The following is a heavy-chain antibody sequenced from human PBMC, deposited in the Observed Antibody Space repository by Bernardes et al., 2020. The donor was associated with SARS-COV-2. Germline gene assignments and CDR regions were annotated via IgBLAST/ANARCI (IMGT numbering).Heavy chain of an antibody. J-gene: IGHJ6*02. D-gene: IGHD1-26*01. Sequence: SETLSLSCSVSGGSISSIDYYWGWIRQPPGKGLEWIGLIFYSGNTYYNPSLKSRVTISVDTSKNQFSLKLNSVTAADTAVYFCARQELHPLGYFYGFDVWGRGTTVTVSS. CDR1: GGSISSIDYY. CDR2: IFYSGNT. V-gene: IGHV4-39*01. CDR3: ARQELHPLGYFYGFDV.